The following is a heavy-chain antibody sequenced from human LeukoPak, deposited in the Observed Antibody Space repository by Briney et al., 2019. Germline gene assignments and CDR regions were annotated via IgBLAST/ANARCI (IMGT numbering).Heavy chain of an antibody. J-gene: IGHJ6*03. CDR2: IYYSGST. D-gene: IGHD6-13*01. CDR1: AGSISSNSYY. CDR3: AREVGQQLVYGYYMDV. Sequence: PSETLSLTCTVSAGSISSNSYYWGWIRQPPGKGLQWIGSIYYSGSTNYNPSLKSRVTISVDTSKNQFSLKLSSVTAADTAVYYCAREVGQQLVYGYYMDVWGKGTTVTVSS. V-gene: IGHV4-39*07.